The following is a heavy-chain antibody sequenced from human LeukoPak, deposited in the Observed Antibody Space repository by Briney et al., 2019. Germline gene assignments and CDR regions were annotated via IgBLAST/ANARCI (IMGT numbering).Heavy chain of an antibody. CDR2: INPNSGGT. CDR3: ARGEAAAQQYNWFDP. Sequence: ASVKVSCKASGYTFTGYYMHWVRQAPGQGLEWMGRINPNSGGTNYAQKFQGRVTMTRDTSISTAYMELTRLRSDDTAVYYCARGEAAAQQYNWFDPWGQGILVTVSS. V-gene: IGHV1-2*06. D-gene: IGHD6-13*01. J-gene: IGHJ5*02. CDR1: GYTFTGYY.